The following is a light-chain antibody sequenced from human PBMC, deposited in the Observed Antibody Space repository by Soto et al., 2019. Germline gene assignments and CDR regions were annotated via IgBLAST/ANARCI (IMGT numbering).Light chain of an antibody. CDR2: EVN. J-gene: IGLJ1*01. V-gene: IGLV2-14*01. CDR3: SSYTPTNTYV. CDR1: SNDVGGYNY. Sequence: QSVLTQPASVSGSPGQSITISCTGTSNDVGGYNYVSWYQQHPGKAPKLIIYEVNNRFSGISNRFSGSKSGNTASLTISGLQAEDEADYYCSSYTPTNTYVFGTGTKGTVL.